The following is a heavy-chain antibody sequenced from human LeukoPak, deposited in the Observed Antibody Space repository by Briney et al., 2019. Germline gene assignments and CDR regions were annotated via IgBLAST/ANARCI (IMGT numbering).Heavy chain of an antibody. V-gene: IGHV3-53*01. CDR3: GRGHWGLDY. J-gene: IGHJ4*02. D-gene: IGHD7-27*01. CDR2: IYSGGTT. Sequence: PGGSLRLSCAVSGFTVSGNYMSWVRQAPGKGLEWVSLIYSGGTTYYADSVKGRFTTSRDNAKSSLYLQMNSLRAEDTAVYYCGRGHWGLDYWGQGALVTVSS. CDR1: GFTVSGNY.